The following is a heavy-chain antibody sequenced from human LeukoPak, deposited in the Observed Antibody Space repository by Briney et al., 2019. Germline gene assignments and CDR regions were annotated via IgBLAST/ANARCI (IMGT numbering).Heavy chain of an antibody. CDR3: ATRIPYTGYNN. J-gene: IGHJ4*02. CDR1: GVPLSDYE. V-gene: IGHV3-48*03. Sequence: GGSLRLSCTVLGVPLSDYELNWVRQAPKKGPEWVSYMNRRGDRVDHADSVKGRFTMSRDIATKSVFLQMTGLRVDDTAVYYCATRIPYTGYNNWGQGTLVTVSS. D-gene: IGHD5-12*01. CDR2: MNRRGDRV.